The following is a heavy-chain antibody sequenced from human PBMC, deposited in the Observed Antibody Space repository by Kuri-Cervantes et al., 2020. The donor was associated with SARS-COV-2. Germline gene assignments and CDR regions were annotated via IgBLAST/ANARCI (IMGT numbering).Heavy chain of an antibody. Sequence: ASVKVSCKASGYKFATYGISWVRPAPGQGLEWVGWINIYTGNTKYAEKLQGRVTMTTDTSTSTAYMELRNLRSDDTAVYYFARDRNPTPIVVLTVIRMDAFDIWGQGTMVTVSS. CDR3: ARDRNPTPIVVLTVIRMDAFDI. CDR2: INIYTGNT. V-gene: IGHV1-18*01. J-gene: IGHJ3*02. CDR1: GYKFATYG. D-gene: IGHD2-21*02.